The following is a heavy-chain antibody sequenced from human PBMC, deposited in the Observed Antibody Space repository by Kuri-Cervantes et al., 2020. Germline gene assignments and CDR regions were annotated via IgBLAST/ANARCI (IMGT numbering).Heavy chain of an antibody. D-gene: IGHD6-13*01. Sequence: SLKISCAASGFTFDDYAMHWVRQAPGKGLEWVSGISWNSGSIGYADSVKGRFTISRDNAKNSLYLQMNSLRAEDTALYYCAKDARRIAAAAPFDYWGQGTLVTVSS. CDR2: ISWNSGSI. CDR3: AKDARRIAAAAPFDY. CDR1: GFTFDDYA. V-gene: IGHV3-9*01. J-gene: IGHJ4*02.